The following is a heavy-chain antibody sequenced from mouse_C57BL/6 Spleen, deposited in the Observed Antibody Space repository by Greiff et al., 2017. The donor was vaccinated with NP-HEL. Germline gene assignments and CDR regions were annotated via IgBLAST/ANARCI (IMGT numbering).Heavy chain of an antibody. D-gene: IGHD2-3*01. CDR2: INPSTGGT. Sequence: VHVKQSGPELVKPGASVKISCKASGYSFTGYYMNWVKQSPEKSLEWIGEINPSTGGTTYNQKFKAKATLTVDKSSSTAYMQLKSLTSEDSAVYYCARRRDGYPFADWGQGTLVTVSA. V-gene: IGHV1-42*01. CDR1: GYSFTGYY. J-gene: IGHJ3*01. CDR3: ARRRDGYPFAD.